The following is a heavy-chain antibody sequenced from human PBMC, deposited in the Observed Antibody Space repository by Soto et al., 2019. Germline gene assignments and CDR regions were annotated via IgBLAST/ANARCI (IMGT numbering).Heavy chain of an antibody. V-gene: IGHV3-74*01. Sequence: EVQLVESGGGLVQPGGSLRLSCAASGFTFSDYWMHWVRQVPGTGLVWVSRINTDGSTTTYADSVQGRFTISRDNAKNMVYLQMNSLRAEDTAVYYCARVRNGDWYFDYWGQGTLVTVSS. J-gene: IGHJ4*02. CDR2: INTDGSTT. CDR1: GFTFSDYW. CDR3: ARVRNGDWYFDY. D-gene: IGHD4-17*01.